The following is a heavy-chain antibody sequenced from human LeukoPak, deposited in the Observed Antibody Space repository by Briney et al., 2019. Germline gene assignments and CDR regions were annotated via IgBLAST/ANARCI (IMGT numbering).Heavy chain of an antibody. Sequence: ASVKVSCKASGYTFTSYGISWVRQAPGQGLEWMGWISAYNGNTNYAQKLQGRVTMTTDTSTSTAYMELRSLRSDDTAVHYCARDRYDSSGYYPEGFDYWGQGTLVTVSS. V-gene: IGHV1-18*01. CDR1: GYTFTSYG. CDR2: ISAYNGNT. J-gene: IGHJ4*02. CDR3: ARDRYDSSGYYPEGFDY. D-gene: IGHD3-22*01.